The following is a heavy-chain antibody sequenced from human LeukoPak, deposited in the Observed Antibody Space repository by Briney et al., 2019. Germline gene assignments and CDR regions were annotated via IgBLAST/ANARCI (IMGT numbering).Heavy chain of an antibody. CDR2: ISGSGGSS. Sequence: GGSLRLSCAASGFTFSSYAMSWVRQAPGKGLEWVSAISGSGGSSYYADSVKGRFTISRDNSKNTLYLQMNSLRAEDTAVYYCAKDSDSSGTVDYWGQGTLVTVSS. CDR3: AKDSDSSGTVDY. V-gene: IGHV3-23*01. J-gene: IGHJ4*02. D-gene: IGHD5-18*01. CDR1: GFTFSSYA.